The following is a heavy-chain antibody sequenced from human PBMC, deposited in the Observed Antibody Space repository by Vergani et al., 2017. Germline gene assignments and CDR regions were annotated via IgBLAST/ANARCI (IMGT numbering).Heavy chain of an antibody. CDR3: ARRGATTDAFDI. V-gene: IGHV4-39*07. Sequence: QLQLQESCPGLVKPSETLSLTCTVSGGSISSSSYYWGWIRQPPGKGLEWIGSIYYSGSTYYNPSLKSRVTISVDTSKNQFSLKLSSVTAADTAVYYCARRGATTDAFDIWGQGTMVTVSS. CDR2: IYYSGST. CDR1: GGSISSSSYY. D-gene: IGHD1-26*01. J-gene: IGHJ3*02.